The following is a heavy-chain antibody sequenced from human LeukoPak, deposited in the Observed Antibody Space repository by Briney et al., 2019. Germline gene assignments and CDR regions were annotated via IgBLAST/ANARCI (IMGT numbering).Heavy chain of an antibody. V-gene: IGHV4-34*01. CDR2: INHSGST. CDR1: GGSFSGYY. CDR3: ASQDGYLEAVDY. J-gene: IGHJ4*02. Sequence: PSETLSLTCAVYGGSFSGYYWSWIRQPPGKGLEWIGEINHSGSTNYNPSLKSRVTISVDTSKNQFSLKLSSLTAADTAVYYCASQDGYLEAVDYWGQGTLVTVSS. D-gene: IGHD5-24*01.